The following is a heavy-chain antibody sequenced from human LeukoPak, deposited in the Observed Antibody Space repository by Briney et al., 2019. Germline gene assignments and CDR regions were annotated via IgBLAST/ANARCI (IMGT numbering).Heavy chain of an antibody. Sequence: GASVKVSCKASGYTFTSYAMHWVRQAPGQRLEWMGWINAGNGNTKYSQELQGRVTITRDTSASTAYMELSSLRSEDMAVYYCAREESGYDRTYYFDYWGQGTLVTVSS. CDR1: GYTFTSYA. D-gene: IGHD5-12*01. V-gene: IGHV1-3*03. J-gene: IGHJ4*02. CDR2: INAGNGNT. CDR3: AREESGYDRTYYFDY.